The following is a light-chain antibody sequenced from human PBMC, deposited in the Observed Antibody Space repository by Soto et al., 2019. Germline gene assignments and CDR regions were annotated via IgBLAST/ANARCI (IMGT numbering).Light chain of an antibody. Sequence: QSALTQPASVSGSPGQSITISCAGTSSDIGAYNYVSWYQQHPGKAPKLLIYDVTNRPSGVSDRFSGSKSGRTASLTISGLQADDEAEYYCSSYTASIAVVFGGGTQLTVL. CDR2: DVT. V-gene: IGLV2-14*03. CDR3: SSYTASIAVV. J-gene: IGLJ2*01. CDR1: SSDIGAYNY.